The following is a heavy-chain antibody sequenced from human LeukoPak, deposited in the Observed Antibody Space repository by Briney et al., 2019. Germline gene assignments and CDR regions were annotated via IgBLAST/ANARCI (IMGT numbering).Heavy chain of an antibody. CDR2: IYYSGGT. D-gene: IGHD6-19*01. J-gene: IGHJ4*02. CDR1: GGSISSYY. V-gene: IGHV4-59*01. Sequence: SETLSLTCTVSGGSISSYYWSWIRQPPGKGLEWIGYIYYSGGTNYNPSLKSRVTISVDTSKNQFSLKLSSVTAADTAVYYCARGLAVAGRLNAFDYWGQGTLVTVSS. CDR3: ARGLAVAGRLNAFDY.